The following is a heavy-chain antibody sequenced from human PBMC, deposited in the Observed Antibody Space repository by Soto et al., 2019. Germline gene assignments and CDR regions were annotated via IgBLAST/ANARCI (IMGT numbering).Heavy chain of an antibody. CDR1: GGSISSDY. D-gene: IGHD6-13*01. CDR2: VYTSGYS. CDR3: AREPTTAGTVNWFDP. J-gene: IGHJ5*02. V-gene: IGHV4-4*07. Sequence: VQLQESGPGLVKPSETLSLICTVPGGSISSDYLSWIRQPAGKGLEWIGRVYTSGYSNSNPSLKGRVTMSVDTYKKQFSLNLSSVTAADTAVYYCAREPTTAGTVNWFDPWGQGTLVTVSS.